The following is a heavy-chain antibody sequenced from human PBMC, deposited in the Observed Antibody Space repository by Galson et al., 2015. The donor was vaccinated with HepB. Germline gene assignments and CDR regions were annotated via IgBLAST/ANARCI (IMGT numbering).Heavy chain of an antibody. J-gene: IGHJ5*02. CDR1: GYTFTSYG. D-gene: IGHD3-9*01. Sequence: SVKVSCKASGYTFTSYGISWVRQAPGQGLEWMGWISAYNGNTNYAQKLQGRVTMTTDTSTSTAYMELRSLRSDDTAVYYCARQVHYDVLTGMFAESRFDPWGQGTLVTVSS. V-gene: IGHV1-18*01. CDR2: ISAYNGNT. CDR3: ARQVHYDVLTGMFAESRFDP.